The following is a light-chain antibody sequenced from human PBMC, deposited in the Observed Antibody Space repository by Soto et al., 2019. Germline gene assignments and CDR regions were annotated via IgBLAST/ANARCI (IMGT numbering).Light chain of an antibody. CDR3: QESITAPLT. V-gene: IGKV1-39*01. Sequence: DIQMTQSPSSLSASVGDRVTITCRASQTINNYLNWYQQKPGKAPKLLIYAASSLQSGVPSRFSGSGSGTDFTLTISSLQAEDSATYFCQESITAPLTFGGGTKAEVK. CDR2: AAS. CDR1: QTINNY. J-gene: IGKJ4*01.